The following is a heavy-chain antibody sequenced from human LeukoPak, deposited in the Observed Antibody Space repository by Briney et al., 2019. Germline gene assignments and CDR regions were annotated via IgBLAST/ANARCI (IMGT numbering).Heavy chain of an antibody. D-gene: IGHD3-22*01. CDR1: GGSVSSGSYY. Sequence: SETLSLTCTVSGGSVSSGSYYWSWIRQPPGKGLEWIGYIYYSGSTNYNPSLKSRVTISVDTSKNQFSLKLSSVTAADTAVYYCARRGYDSSGSYRNYWGQGTLVTVSS. V-gene: IGHV4-61*01. CDR2: IYYSGST. J-gene: IGHJ4*02. CDR3: ARRGYDSSGSYRNY.